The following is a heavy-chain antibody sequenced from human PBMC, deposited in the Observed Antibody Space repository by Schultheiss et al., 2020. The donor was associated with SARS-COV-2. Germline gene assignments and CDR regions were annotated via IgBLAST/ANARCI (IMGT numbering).Heavy chain of an antibody. CDR1: GFTFSSYG. V-gene: IGHV3-30*02. Sequence: GGSLRLSCAASGFTFSSYGMHWVRQAPGKGLEWVAVIWYDGSNKYYADSVKGRFTISRDNSKNTLYLQMNSLRAEDTAVYYCAKDPLTYYDFWSGYGSYYFDYWGQGTLVTVSS. CDR3: AKDPLTYYDFWSGYGSYYFDY. D-gene: IGHD3-3*01. J-gene: IGHJ4*02. CDR2: IWYDGSNK.